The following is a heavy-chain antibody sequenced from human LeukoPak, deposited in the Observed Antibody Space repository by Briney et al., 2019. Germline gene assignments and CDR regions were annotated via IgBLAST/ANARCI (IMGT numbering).Heavy chain of an antibody. Sequence: GGSLRLSCAASGFTFSSYAMSWVRQAPGKGLEWVSAISGSSGSTYYADSVKGRFTISRDNSKNTLYLQMNSLRAEDTAVYYCAKYYYDSSGYYYFDYWGQGTLVTVSS. V-gene: IGHV3-23*01. D-gene: IGHD3-22*01. CDR2: ISGSSGST. CDR3: AKYYYDSSGYYYFDY. CDR1: GFTFSSYA. J-gene: IGHJ4*02.